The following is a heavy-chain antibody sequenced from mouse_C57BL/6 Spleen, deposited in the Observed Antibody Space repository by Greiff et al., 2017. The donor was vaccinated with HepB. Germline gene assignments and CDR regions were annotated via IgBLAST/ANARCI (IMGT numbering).Heavy chain of an antibody. CDR1: GYSITSGYY. D-gene: IGHD3-2*02. CDR3: AREETGYGAMDY. Sequence: EVKLVESGPGLVKPSQSLSLTCSVTGYSITSGYYWNWIRQFPGNKLEWMGYISYDGSNNYNPSLKNRISITRDTSKNQFFLKLNSVTTEDTATYYCAREETGYGAMDYWGQGTSVTVSS. J-gene: IGHJ4*01. V-gene: IGHV3-6*01. CDR2: ISYDGSN.